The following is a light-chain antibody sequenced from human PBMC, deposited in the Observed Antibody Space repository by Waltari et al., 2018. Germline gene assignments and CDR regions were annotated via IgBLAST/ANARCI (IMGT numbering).Light chain of an antibody. CDR3: QQYNAYRA. V-gene: IGKV1-5*03. Sequence: DIYMTLSPPTLSASVVDRVTITSRASQNINTWLAWYQPKPGKAPKLLIFNASTLESGVPSRFSGIGSGTEFTLTISSLQPDDFATYYCQQYNAYRAFGQGTKLEIK. CDR1: QNINTW. CDR2: NAS. J-gene: IGKJ1*01.